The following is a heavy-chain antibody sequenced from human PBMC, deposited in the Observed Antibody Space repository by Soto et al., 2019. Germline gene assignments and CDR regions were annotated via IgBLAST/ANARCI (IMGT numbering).Heavy chain of an antibody. Sequence: EVQLLESGGGLVQPGGSLRLSCAASGFTFSTHAMIWVRQAPGKGLNWVSTVDVGGGSTYYTDSVKGRFTVSRDNSKTTVYLQLNTLRADETAISFCARDSGPAGGGACDIWGQGTMVTVSS. J-gene: IGHJ3*02. V-gene: IGHV3-23*01. CDR1: GFTFSTHA. CDR2: VDVGGGST. D-gene: IGHD6-25*01. CDR3: ARDSGPAGGGACDI.